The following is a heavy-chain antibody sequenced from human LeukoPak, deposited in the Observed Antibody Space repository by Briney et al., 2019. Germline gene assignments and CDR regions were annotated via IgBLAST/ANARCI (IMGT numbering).Heavy chain of an antibody. CDR1: GYTFTGYY. CDR2: INPNSGGT. Sequence: ASVKVSCKASGYTFTGYYMHWVRQAPGQGREWMGRINPNSGGTNYAQKFQGRVTMTRDTSISTAYMELSRLRSDDTAVYYCARAQLRITIFGVVTPAFDYWGQGTLVTVSS. CDR3: ARAQLRITIFGVVTPAFDY. D-gene: IGHD3-3*01. J-gene: IGHJ4*02. V-gene: IGHV1-2*06.